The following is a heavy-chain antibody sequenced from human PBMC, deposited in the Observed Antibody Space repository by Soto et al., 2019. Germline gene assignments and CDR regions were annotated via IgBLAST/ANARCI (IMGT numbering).Heavy chain of an antibody. CDR2: ISYDGSNK. D-gene: IGHD3-10*01. Sequence: PGGSLRLSCAASGFTFSSYAMHWVRQAPGKGLEWVAVISYDGSNKYYADSVKGRFTISRDNSKNTLYLQMNSLRAEDTAVYYCERDKDSLWSSDFDYWGQGTLVTVSS. V-gene: IGHV3-30-3*01. J-gene: IGHJ4*02. CDR3: ERDKDSLWSSDFDY. CDR1: GFTFSSYA.